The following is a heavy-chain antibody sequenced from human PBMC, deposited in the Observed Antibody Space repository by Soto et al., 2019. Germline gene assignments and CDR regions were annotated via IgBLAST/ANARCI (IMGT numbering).Heavy chain of an antibody. J-gene: IGHJ6*02. Sequence: QVQLVESGGGVVQPGRSLRLSCAASGFTFSSYAMHWVRQAPGKGLEWVAVISYDGSNKYYADSVKGRFTISRDNSKNTLYLQMNSLRAEDTAVYYWARARKVGATSGYYYGMDVWGQGTTVTVSS. V-gene: IGHV3-30-3*01. CDR2: ISYDGSNK. CDR3: ARARKVGATSGYYYGMDV. D-gene: IGHD1-26*01. CDR1: GFTFSSYA.